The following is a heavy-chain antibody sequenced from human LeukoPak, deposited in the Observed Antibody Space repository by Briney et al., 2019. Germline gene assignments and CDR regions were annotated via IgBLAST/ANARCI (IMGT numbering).Heavy chain of an antibody. J-gene: IGHJ5*02. D-gene: IGHD4-23*01. V-gene: IGHV4-39*07. CDR2: IYYSGST. Sequence: SETLSLTCTVSGGSISSSSYYWGWIRQPPGKGLEWIGSIYYSGSTHYNPSLKSRVTMSVDMSKNQFSLNLNSVTAADTAVYYCARDAYGGNSWGWFDPWGQGTLVTVSA. CDR3: ARDAYGGNSWGWFDP. CDR1: GGSISSSSYY.